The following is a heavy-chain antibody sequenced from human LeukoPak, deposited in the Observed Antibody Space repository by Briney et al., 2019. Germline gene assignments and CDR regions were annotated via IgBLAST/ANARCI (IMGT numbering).Heavy chain of an antibody. CDR2: IIPIFGTA. Sequence: GSSVKVSCKASGGTFSSYAISWVRQAPGQGLEWMGGIIPIFGTANYAQKFQGRVTITTDESTSTAYMELSSLRSEDTAVYYCARDLNPGFRGWFDPWGQGTLVTVSS. J-gene: IGHJ5*02. V-gene: IGHV1-69*05. CDR3: ARDLNPGFRGWFDP. D-gene: IGHD3-10*01. CDR1: GGTFSSYA.